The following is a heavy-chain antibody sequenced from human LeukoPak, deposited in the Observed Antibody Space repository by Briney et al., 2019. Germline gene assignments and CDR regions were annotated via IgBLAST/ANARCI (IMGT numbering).Heavy chain of an antibody. Sequence: SETLSLTCTVSGGSISSSRYYWGWIRQPPGKGLEWIGSIYYSGSTYYNPSLKSRVTISVDTSKNQFSLKLSSVTAADTAVYYCAREANSGYCSGGDCYRDYYFGMDVWGQGTTVTVSS. J-gene: IGHJ6*02. D-gene: IGHD2-15*01. CDR2: IYYSGST. V-gene: IGHV4-39*07. CDR3: AREANSGYCSGGDCYRDYYFGMDV. CDR1: GGSISSSRYY.